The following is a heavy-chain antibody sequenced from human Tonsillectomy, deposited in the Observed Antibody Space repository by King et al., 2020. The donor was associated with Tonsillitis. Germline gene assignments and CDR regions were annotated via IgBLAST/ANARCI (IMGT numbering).Heavy chain of an antibody. CDR1: GFTFSSYA. V-gene: IGHV3-23*04. CDR2: ISGSGSGT. J-gene: IGHJ4*02. CDR3: AKGAPGIAVAGSGAFDY. D-gene: IGHD6-19*01. Sequence: VQLVQSGGDLVQPGGSLRLSCAASGFTFSSYAMSWVRQAPGKGLEWVSPISGSGSGTYYADSVKGRFTISRDNFKNTLYLQMNSLRAEDTAVYYCAKGAPGIAVAGSGAFDYWGQGTLVTVSS.